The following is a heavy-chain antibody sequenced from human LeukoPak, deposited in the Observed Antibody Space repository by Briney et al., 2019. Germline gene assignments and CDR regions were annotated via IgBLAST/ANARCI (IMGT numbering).Heavy chain of an antibody. V-gene: IGHV4-59*02. CDR3: ARAGYGGNSVEYYYYMAV. D-gene: IGHD4-23*01. CDR1: GGSVSGYY. Sequence: SETLSLTCTVSGGSVSGYYWSWIRQPLGKGLEWIGNVYSTGSTNSNPSLKSRVTISIDTSRNQFSLNLSSVTAADTAIYYCARAGYGGNSVEYYYYMAVWGKGTTVIVSS. CDR2: VYSTGST. J-gene: IGHJ6*03.